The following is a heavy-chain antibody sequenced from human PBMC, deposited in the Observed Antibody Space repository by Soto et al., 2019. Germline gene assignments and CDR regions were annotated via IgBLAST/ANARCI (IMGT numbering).Heavy chain of an antibody. D-gene: IGHD3-10*01. CDR2: VYSSGTT. CDR1: GGSISRSY. V-gene: IGHV4-4*07. CDR3: AKDASGGYNWFDP. J-gene: IGHJ5*02. Sequence: SETLSLTCTVSGGSISRSYWNWMRQPAGKGLEWIGRVYSSGTTTYNPSLKSRVTMSVDTSKNQFSLKLTSVTAADTAVYFCAKDASGGYNWFDPWGQGTLVTVSS.